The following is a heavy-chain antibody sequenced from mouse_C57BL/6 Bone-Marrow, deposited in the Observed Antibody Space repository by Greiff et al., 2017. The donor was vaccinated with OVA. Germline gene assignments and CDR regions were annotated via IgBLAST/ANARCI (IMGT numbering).Heavy chain of an antibody. J-gene: IGHJ3*01. CDR3: ARSTGRAWFAY. CDR2: IYPGSGNT. V-gene: IGHV1-76*01. CDR1: GYTFTDYY. D-gene: IGHD4-1*02. Sequence: VQLQQSGAELVRPGASVKLSCKASGYTFTDYYINWVKQRPGQGLEWIARIYPGSGNTYYNEKFKGKATLTAEKSSSTAYMQLSSLTSEDSAVYFCARSTGRAWFAYWGQGTLVTVSA.